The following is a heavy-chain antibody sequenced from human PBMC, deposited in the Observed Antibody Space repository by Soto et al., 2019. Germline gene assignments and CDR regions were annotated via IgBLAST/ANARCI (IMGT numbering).Heavy chain of an antibody. V-gene: IGHV1-69*13. D-gene: IGHD5-12*01. J-gene: IGHJ5*02. CDR1: GGTFSSYA. CDR2: IIPIFGAA. CDR3: ATSGYDNNWFDP. Sequence: GASVKVSCKASGGTFSSYAISWVRQAPGQGLEWMGGIIPIFGAANYAQKLQGRVTITADESTSTAYMELSSLRSEDTAVYYCATSGYDNNWFDPWGQGTLVTVSS.